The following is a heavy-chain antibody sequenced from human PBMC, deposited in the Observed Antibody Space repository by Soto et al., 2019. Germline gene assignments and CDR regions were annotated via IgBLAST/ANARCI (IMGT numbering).Heavy chain of an antibody. CDR2: IYYSGST. J-gene: IGHJ6*02. CDR1: GGSISSGGYY. D-gene: IGHD2-2*01. Sequence: SETLSLTCTVSGGSISSGGYYWSWIRQHPGKGLEWIGYIYYSGSTYYNPSLKSRVTISVDTSKNQFSLKLSSVTAADTAVYYCARGNIVVVPADIENYGMDVWGQGTTVTVSS. CDR3: ARGNIVVVPADIENYGMDV. V-gene: IGHV4-31*03.